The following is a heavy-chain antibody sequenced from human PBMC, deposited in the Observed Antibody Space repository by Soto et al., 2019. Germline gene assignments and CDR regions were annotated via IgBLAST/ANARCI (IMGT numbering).Heavy chain of an antibody. CDR1: GGSISSSSHY. D-gene: IGHD2-2*01. CDR3: ARVPDR. CDR2: IYYDGNT. V-gene: IGHV4-39*01. Sequence: SETLSLTCTVSGGSISSSSHYWGWIRQPPGKGLECIGNIYYDGNTYYNPSLKSRVTISLDTSKNQFSLRLDSVTAADTAVYYCARVPDRWGQGTLVTVS. J-gene: IGHJ5*02.